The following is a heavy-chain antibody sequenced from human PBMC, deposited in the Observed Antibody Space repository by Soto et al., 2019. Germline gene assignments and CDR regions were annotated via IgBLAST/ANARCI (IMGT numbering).Heavy chain of an antibody. CDR3: ASASSGWYGVSGMDV. V-gene: IGHV4-30-4*01. CDR2: IYYSGST. Sequence: NPSETLSLTCTVSGGSISSGDYYWSWIRQPPGKGLEWIGYIYYSGSTYYNPSLKSRVTISVDTSKNQFSLKLSSVTAADTAVYYCASASSGWYGVSGMDVWGQGTTVTVSS. D-gene: IGHD6-19*01. J-gene: IGHJ6*02. CDR1: GGSISSGDYY.